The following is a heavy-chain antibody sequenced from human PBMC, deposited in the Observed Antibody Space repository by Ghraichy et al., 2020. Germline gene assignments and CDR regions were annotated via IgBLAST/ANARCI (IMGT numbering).Heavy chain of an antibody. V-gene: IGHV3-64*01. J-gene: IGHJ4*02. CDR1: GFTFGSYS. D-gene: IGHD5-18*01. CDR3: ARRDPAMGALDY. CDR2: ISGGGGNT. Sequence: GGSLRLSCAASGFTFGSYSMYWIRQAPGKGLECVSEISGGGGNTYYINSVKGRFSASRDNSKNTLYLQVDSLRFEDTAVYYCARRDPAMGALDYWGQGTLITVSS.